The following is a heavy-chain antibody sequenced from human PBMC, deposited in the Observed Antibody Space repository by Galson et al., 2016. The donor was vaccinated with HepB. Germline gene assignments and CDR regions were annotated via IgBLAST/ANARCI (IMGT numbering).Heavy chain of an antibody. V-gene: IGHV3-33*01. CDR1: GFTFSNFG. CDR2: IWYDGTNE. Sequence: SLRLSCAASGFTFSNFGMHWVCQAPGKGLEWVALIWYDGTNEYYADSVKGRFTISRDNSKNTLHLQMSSLRAEDTAVYYCARELDLWFGDSWDGGFFDLWGRGTLVTVSS. J-gene: IGHJ2*01. CDR3: ARELDLWFGDSWDGGFFDL. D-gene: IGHD3-10*01.